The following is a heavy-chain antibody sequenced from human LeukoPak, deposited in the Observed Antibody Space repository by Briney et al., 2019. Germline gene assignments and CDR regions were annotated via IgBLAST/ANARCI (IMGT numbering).Heavy chain of an antibody. J-gene: IGHJ5*02. CDR1: GYTFTGYY. D-gene: IGHD3-10*01. Sequence: ASVKVSCKASGYTFTGYYMHWVRQAPGQGLEWMGWINPNSGGTNYAQKFQGRVTMTRDTSISTAYMELSRLRSDDTAVYYCARNRIHYYGSGSLGWFDPWGQGTLVTVSS. V-gene: IGHV1-2*02. CDR2: INPNSGGT. CDR3: ARNRIHYYGSGSLGWFDP.